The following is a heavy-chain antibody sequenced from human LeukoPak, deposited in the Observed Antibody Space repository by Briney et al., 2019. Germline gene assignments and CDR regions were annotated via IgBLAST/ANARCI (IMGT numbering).Heavy chain of an antibody. CDR3: ARDWETIVGATRFDP. V-gene: IGHV3-21*01. Sequence: PGGSLRLSCAASGFTFSSYSMNWVRPAPGKGLEWVSSISSSSSYIYYEDSVKGRFTISRDNAKNSLYLQMNSLRAEDTAVYYCARDWETIVGATRFDPWGQGTLATVSS. J-gene: IGHJ5*02. D-gene: IGHD1-26*01. CDR1: GFTFSSYS. CDR2: ISSSSSYI.